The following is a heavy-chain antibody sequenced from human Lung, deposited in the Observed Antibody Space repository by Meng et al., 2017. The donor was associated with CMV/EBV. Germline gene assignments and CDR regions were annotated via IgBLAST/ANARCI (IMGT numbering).Heavy chain of an antibody. CDR2: IHPNTGGT. CDR1: GYTFTGHY. CDR3: ARDDNWGPDY. V-gene: IGHV1-2*02. D-gene: IGHD7-27*01. J-gene: IGHJ4*02. Sequence: ASVXVSCKASGYTFTGHYMHWVRQAPGQGLEWMGWIHPNTGGTNYAQNFQGRVTLTRDTSIRTVYMELSSLRSDDTAMYYCARDDNWGPDYWGQGTVVTVSS.